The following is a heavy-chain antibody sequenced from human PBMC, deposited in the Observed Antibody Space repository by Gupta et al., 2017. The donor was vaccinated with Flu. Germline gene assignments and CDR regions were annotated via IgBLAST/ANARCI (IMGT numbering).Heavy chain of an antibody. CDR2: IYHSGTT. CDR3: ARGGSGSYYRYYFDY. Sequence: LQGSGPGLVKPSETLSLTCAVSGYSISSGYYWGWIRQPPGKGLEWIGSIYHSGTTYYNPTLKSRVTISVDTSKNQISLKLSSVTAADTAVYYCARGGSGSYYRYYFDYWGQGTLVTVSS. J-gene: IGHJ4*02. V-gene: IGHV4-38-2*01. D-gene: IGHD3-10*01. CDR1: GYSISSGYY.